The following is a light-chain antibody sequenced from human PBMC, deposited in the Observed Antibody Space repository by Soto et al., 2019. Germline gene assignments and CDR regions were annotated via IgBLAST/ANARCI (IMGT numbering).Light chain of an antibody. Sequence: EIVLTQSPGNLSLSPGERATLSCRASQSVSTSYLAWYQQKPGQAPRLLIYGASSRATGIPDRFSGSGSGTDFTLTISRREPEDFAVYYCQQYGTSPRTFGQGTKVEIK. J-gene: IGKJ1*01. CDR2: GAS. V-gene: IGKV3-20*01. CDR3: QQYGTSPRT. CDR1: QSVSTSY.